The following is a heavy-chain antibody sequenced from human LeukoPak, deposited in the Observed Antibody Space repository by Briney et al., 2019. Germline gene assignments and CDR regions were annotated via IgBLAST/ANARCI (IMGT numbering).Heavy chain of an antibody. V-gene: IGHV3-9*01. Sequence: PGGSLRLSCAASGFTFDVYAMHWVRQAPGKGLEWGSGISWNRYTIAYADSVKGRFTISRDNAKNSLSLQMNSLRAEDTALYYCAKAVAGIASPIDCWGQGTLVTVSS. CDR2: ISWNRYTI. J-gene: IGHJ4*02. CDR1: GFTFDVYA. CDR3: AKAVAGIASPIDC. D-gene: IGHD6-13*01.